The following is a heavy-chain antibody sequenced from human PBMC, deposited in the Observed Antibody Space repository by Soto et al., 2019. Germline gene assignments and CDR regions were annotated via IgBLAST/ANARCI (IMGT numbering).Heavy chain of an antibody. D-gene: IGHD3-3*02. J-gene: IGHJ5*02. Sequence: SETLSLTCTVSGDSIISSDFYWGWVRQPPGKGLEWIGSIFYLGSSYYNPSLKGRVTMSVDTSKNQFSLRLRSVTAADTALYFCARHSLALRKNNWFDPWGQGIMVTVSS. CDR3: ARHSLALRKNNWFDP. CDR2: IFYLGSS. CDR1: GDSIISSDFY. V-gene: IGHV4-39*01.